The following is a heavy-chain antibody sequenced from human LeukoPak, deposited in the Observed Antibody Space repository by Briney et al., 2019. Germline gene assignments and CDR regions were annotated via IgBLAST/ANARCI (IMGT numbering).Heavy chain of an antibody. CDR2: IYYSGST. J-gene: IGHJ4*02. D-gene: IGHD6-6*01. CDR1: GGSISSSSYY. CDR3: ARLLSYTKQRAYSSSSTGTSWSDY. Sequence: PSETLSLTCTVSGGSISSSSYYWGWIRQPPGKGLEWIGSIYYSGSTYYNPSLKSRVTISVDTSKNQFSLKLSSVTAADTAVYYCARLLSYTKQRAYSSSSTGTSWSDYWGQGTLVTVSS. V-gene: IGHV4-39*01.